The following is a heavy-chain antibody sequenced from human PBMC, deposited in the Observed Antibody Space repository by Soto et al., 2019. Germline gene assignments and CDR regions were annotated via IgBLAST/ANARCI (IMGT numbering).Heavy chain of an antibody. CDR3: ATSCSGWYRY. CDR1: GYTFTTYD. Sequence: QVQLVQSGAEVKKPGASVKVSCKASGYTFTTYDINWVRQASGQGLEWMGWMNHNSGNTGYAQKFQGRVTMTRDTSINTAYIELSSLRSEDTAVYYCATSCSGWYRYWGQGTLVTVSS. CDR2: MNHNSGNT. J-gene: IGHJ4*02. D-gene: IGHD6-19*01. V-gene: IGHV1-8*01.